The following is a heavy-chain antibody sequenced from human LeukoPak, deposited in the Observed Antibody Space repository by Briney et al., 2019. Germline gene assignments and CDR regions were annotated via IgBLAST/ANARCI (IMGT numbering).Heavy chain of an antibody. CDR3: ASRRGGIVGDY. J-gene: IGHJ4*02. V-gene: IGHV3-33*01. Sequence: GRSLRLSCAASGFTFSSYVMHWVRQAPGKGLEWVALIWYDGSNKYYADSVKGRFTISRDNSKNTVYLQMNSLRAEDTAVYYCASRRGGIVGDYWGQGTLVTVSS. CDR2: IWYDGSNK. CDR1: GFTFSSYV. D-gene: IGHD2-15*01.